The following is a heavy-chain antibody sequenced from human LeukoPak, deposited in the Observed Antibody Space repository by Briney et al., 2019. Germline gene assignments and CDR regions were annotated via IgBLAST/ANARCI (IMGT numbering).Heavy chain of an antibody. D-gene: IGHD3-9*01. Sequence: PGGSLRLSCATSGLAVSGNYMSWVRLAPGKGLEWVSVIYSGGNTYYADSVKGRFTISRDNSKSILYLQMNSLRVDDTAVYYCARGRIAGNTGYYFDNWGQGTLVTVSS. CDR3: ARGRIAGNTGYYFDN. V-gene: IGHV3-53*01. J-gene: IGHJ4*02. CDR1: GLAVSGNY. CDR2: IYSGGNT.